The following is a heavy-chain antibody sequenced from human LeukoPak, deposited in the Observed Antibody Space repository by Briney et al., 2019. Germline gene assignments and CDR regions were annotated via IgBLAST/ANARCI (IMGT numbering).Heavy chain of an antibody. CDR1: GGSFSGYY. CDR2: INHSGST. Sequence: SETLSLTCAVYGGSFSGYYWSWIRQPPGKGLEWIGEINHSGSTNYNPSLKSRVTISVDTSKNQFSLKLSSVTAADTAVYYCARDSPLGAGGDYWGQGTLVTVSS. J-gene: IGHJ4*02. CDR3: ARDSPLGAGGDY. V-gene: IGHV4-34*01. D-gene: IGHD3-16*01.